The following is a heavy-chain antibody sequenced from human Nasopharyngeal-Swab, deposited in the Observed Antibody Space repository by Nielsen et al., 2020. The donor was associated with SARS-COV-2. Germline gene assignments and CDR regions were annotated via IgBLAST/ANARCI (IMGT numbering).Heavy chain of an antibody. CDR3: ARAKRRWFGELITCLDY. CDR1: GGSFSGYY. Sequence: SETLSLTCAVYGGSFSGYYWSWIRQPPGKGLEWIGEINHSGSTNYNPSLKSRVTISVDTSKNQFSLKLSSVTAADTAMYYCARAKRRWFGELITCLDYWGQGTLVTVSS. D-gene: IGHD3-10*01. J-gene: IGHJ4*02. CDR2: INHSGST. V-gene: IGHV4-34*01.